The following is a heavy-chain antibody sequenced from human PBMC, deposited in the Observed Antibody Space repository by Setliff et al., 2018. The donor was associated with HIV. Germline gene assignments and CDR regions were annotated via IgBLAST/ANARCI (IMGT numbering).Heavy chain of an antibody. CDR2: IIPVYGTT. J-gene: IGHJ5*02. D-gene: IGHD4-17*01. V-gene: IGHV1-69*06. Sequence: SVKVSCKASGGASTNYAFSWVRQAPGQGLEWMGRIIPVYGTTDYAPQFQGRVTMTADKSRSTVYVDLNNLRSDDTATYYCAPDFGDNWFDPWGQGTLVTVSS. CDR3: APDFGDNWFDP. CDR1: GGASTNYA.